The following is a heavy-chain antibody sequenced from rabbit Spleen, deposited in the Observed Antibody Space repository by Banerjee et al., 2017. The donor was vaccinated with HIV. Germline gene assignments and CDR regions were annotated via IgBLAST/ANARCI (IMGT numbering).Heavy chain of an antibody. CDR3: ARDTSTSFSSYGMDL. Sequence: EESGGGLVKPGASLTLTCTASGVPFSFSSYICWVRQAPGKGLEWIACIEVGSSDFTYFATWAKGRFTISRPSSTTVTLQVTRLTAADTATYFCARDTSTSFSSYGMDLWGQGTLVTVS. D-gene: IGHD1-1*01. J-gene: IGHJ6*01. CDR2: IEVGSSDFT. CDR1: GVPFSFSSY. V-gene: IGHV1S40*01.